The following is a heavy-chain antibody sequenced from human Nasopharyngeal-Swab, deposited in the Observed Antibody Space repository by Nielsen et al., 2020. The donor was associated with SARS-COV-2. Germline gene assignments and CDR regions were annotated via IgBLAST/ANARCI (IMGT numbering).Heavy chain of an antibody. D-gene: IGHD3-16*02. CDR3: ASLTITFGGVIAQN. Sequence: SETLSLNCTVSGGSVNTASYYWRWIRQPPGKGPEWIGHIYHSGSTNYNPSLKSRLTMSIDTSQNLFSLRLTSVTAADSAMYYCASLTITFGGVIAQNWGQGTQVIVSS. CDR2: IYHSGST. CDR1: GGSVNTASYY. V-gene: IGHV4-61*01. J-gene: IGHJ4*02.